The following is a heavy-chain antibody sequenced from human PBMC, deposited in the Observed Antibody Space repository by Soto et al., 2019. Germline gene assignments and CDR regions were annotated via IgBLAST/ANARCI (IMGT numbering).Heavy chain of an antibody. CDR2: ISTSGDST. V-gene: IGHV3-23*01. D-gene: IGHD5-12*01. J-gene: IGHJ4*02. CDR1: GITFSSYA. CDR3: AKGAGGVATWVYFDC. Sequence: EVQLLESGGGLVQPGGSLRLSCAASGITFSSYAMSWVRQAPGKGLEWVSAISTSGDSTYYADSVKGRFTISRDNSKNTLYLQMNSLRAEDTAGYYCAKGAGGVATWVYFDCWGQGTLLTVSS.